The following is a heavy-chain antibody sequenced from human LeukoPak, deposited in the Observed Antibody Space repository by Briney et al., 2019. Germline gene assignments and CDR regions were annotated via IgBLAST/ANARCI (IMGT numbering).Heavy chain of an antibody. J-gene: IGHJ4*02. CDR2: IYSGGST. Sequence: PGGSLRLSCAASGFTVSSNYMSWVRRAPGKGLEWVSVIYSGGSTYYADSVKGRFTISRDNSKNTLYLQMNSLRAEDTAVYYCARDVRGYYYDSSGYYDYWGQGTLVTVSS. CDR3: ARDVRGYYYDSSGYYDY. CDR1: GFTVSSNY. D-gene: IGHD3-22*01. V-gene: IGHV3-66*01.